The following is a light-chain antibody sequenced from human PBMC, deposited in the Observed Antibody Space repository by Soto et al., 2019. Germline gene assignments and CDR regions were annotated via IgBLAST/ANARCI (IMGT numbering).Light chain of an antibody. CDR1: TDVVTSGHW. J-gene: IGLJ2*01. V-gene: IGLV7-46*01. CDR3: MLSYTGARPVV. CDR2: DTS. Sequence: QAVVTKDPSLTVPPGGKVTLPCGPSTDVVTSGHWPYCFQQKPGQAPRPLIFDTSNKHSWTPARFSGSLLGGKAALTLSGAQPEDEADYYCMLSYTGARPVVFGGGTKLTVL.